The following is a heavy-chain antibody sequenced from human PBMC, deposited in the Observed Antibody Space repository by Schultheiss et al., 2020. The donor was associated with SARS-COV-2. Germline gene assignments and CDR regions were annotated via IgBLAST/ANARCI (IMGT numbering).Heavy chain of an antibody. J-gene: IGHJ6*02. D-gene: IGHD1-26*01. CDR2: IDHSGGT. CDR3: ARVVGGPTFEAFFGMDV. Sequence: SETLSLTCAVSDGSFSDYYWTWIRQPPGKGLEWIGEIDHSGGTNYNPSLKSRVSISVDTSKNQVSLKVRSVTAADTAVYYCARVVGGPTFEAFFGMDVWGQGTTVTVSS. CDR1: DGSFSDYY. V-gene: IGHV4-34*01.